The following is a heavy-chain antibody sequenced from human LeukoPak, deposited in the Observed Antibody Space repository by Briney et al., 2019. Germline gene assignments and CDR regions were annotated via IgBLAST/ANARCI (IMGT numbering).Heavy chain of an antibody. CDR1: GGSFSGYY. J-gene: IGHJ5*02. CDR2: INHSGST. V-gene: IGHV4-34*01. D-gene: IGHD4-4*01. Sequence: SETLSLTCAVYGGSFSGYYWSWIRQPPGKGLEWIGEINHSGSTNYNPSLKSRVTISVDTSKNQFSLKLSSVTAADTAVYYCARGQGLSPDYSNWFDPWGQGILVTVSS. CDR3: ARGQGLSPDYSNWFDP.